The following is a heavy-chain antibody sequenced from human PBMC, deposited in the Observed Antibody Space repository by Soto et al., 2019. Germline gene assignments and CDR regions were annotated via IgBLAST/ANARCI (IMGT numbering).Heavy chain of an antibody. D-gene: IGHD6-6*01. V-gene: IGHV3-21*01. Sequence: GGSLRLSCAASGFTFSSYSMNWVRQAPGKGLEWVSSISSSSSYIYYADSVKGRFTISRDNAKNSLYLQMNSLRAEDTAVYYCAREEQLVGYGMDVWGQGTTVTVSS. CDR1: GFTFSSYS. CDR2: ISSSSSYI. J-gene: IGHJ6*02. CDR3: AREEQLVGYGMDV.